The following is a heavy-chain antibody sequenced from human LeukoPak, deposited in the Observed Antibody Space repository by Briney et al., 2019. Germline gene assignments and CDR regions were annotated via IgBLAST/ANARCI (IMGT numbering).Heavy chain of an antibody. J-gene: IGHJ4*02. V-gene: IGHV3-30*02. CDR1: GFTFSSYG. Sequence: GGSLRLSCAASGFTFSSYGMHWVRRAPGKGLEWVACIRYDGSNKYYADSVKGRFTISRDNSKNALYLQMNSLRAEDTAVYYCAKGAWAPYCSSTSCPSMSYFDYWGQGTLVTVSS. CDR3: AKGAWAPYCSSTSCPSMSYFDY. D-gene: IGHD2-2*01. CDR2: IRYDGSNK.